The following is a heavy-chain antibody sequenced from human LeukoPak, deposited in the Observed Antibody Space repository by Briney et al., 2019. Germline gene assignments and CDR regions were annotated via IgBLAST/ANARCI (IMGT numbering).Heavy chain of an antibody. CDR1: GFTLSSYW. Sequence: GGSPRLSCAASGFTLSSYWMSWVRQAPGKWLEWVANIKEDVSEKYYVDSVKCRFTISRDNAKTSLYLHMNSLTAEDTAMYYCARDWLAGVPFDAFDLWGQGTMLTVSS. CDR3: ARDWLAGVPFDAFDL. D-gene: IGHD3-10*01. J-gene: IGHJ3*01. CDR2: IKEDVSEK. V-gene: IGHV3-7*01.